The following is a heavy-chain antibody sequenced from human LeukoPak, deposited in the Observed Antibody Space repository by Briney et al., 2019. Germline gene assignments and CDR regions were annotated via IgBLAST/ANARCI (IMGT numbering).Heavy chain of an antibody. D-gene: IGHD1-1*01. Sequence: GGSLRLSCAASGFTFSSYGIHWVRQAPGKGLEWVAVISYDGSNKYYADSVKGRFTISRDNSKNTLYLQMNSLRAEDTAVYYCAKDQRDYWGQGTLVTVSS. V-gene: IGHV3-30*18. CDR2: ISYDGSNK. J-gene: IGHJ4*02. CDR3: AKDQRDY. CDR1: GFTFSSYG.